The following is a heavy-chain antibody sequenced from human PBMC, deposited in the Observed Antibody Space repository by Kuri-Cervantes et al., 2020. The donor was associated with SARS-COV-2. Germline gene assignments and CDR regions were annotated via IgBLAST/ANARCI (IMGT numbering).Heavy chain of an antibody. CDR3: ARDHDYGGNYWYFDL. CDR1: GYTFTNYA. CDR2: ISAYNGNT. J-gene: IGHJ2*01. Sequence: ASVKVSCKASGYTFTNYAIVWVRQAPGQGLEWMGWISAYNGNTNYAQKLQDRVTMTTDTSKSTVNMEVRSLRADDTAVYYCARDHDYGGNYWYFDLWGRGTLVTVSS. V-gene: IGHV1-18*01. D-gene: IGHD4-23*01.